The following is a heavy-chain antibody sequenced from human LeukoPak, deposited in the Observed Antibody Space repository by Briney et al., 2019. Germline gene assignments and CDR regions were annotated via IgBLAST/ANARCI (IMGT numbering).Heavy chain of an antibody. V-gene: IGHV1-69*06. J-gene: IGHJ4*02. Sequence: SVKVSCKASGGTFSSYAISWVRQAPGQGLEWMGGIIPIFGTANYAQKFQGRVTITADKSTSTAYMELSSLRSENTAVYYCARERTKNYYGSGSYYPNWGQGTLVTVSS. CDR2: IIPIFGTA. CDR1: GGTFSSYA. CDR3: ARERTKNYYGSGSYYPN. D-gene: IGHD3-10*01.